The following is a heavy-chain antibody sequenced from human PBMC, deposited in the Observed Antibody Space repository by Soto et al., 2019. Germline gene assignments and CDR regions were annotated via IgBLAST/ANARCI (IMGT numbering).Heavy chain of an antibody. V-gene: IGHV4-30-4*01. J-gene: IGHJ6*02. CDR3: VREDDGGDRDYYGLDV. Sequence: LKEPAPGLVRPSRTLSLPGTAPVAPPNREHYHWPGIRQAPGKGLEWIGYIHYTGGVRYNPSLQSRITMSVDTSKNLFSLNLSSVTAADTAVYFCVREDDGGDRDYYGLDVWGQGTMVTVSS. CDR2: IHYTGGV. CDR1: VAPPNREHYH. D-gene: IGHD2-21*02.